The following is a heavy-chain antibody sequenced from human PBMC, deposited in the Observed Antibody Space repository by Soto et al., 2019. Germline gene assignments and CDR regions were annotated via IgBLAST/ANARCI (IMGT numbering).Heavy chain of an antibody. CDR1: GGSISSGGYY. J-gene: IGHJ5*02. D-gene: IGHD6-13*01. CDR3: ARDNEEQLVGYGWFDP. CDR2: IYYSGST. V-gene: IGHV4-31*03. Sequence: SEILSLTCTVSGGSISSGGYYWSWIRQHPGKGLEWIGYIYYSGSTYYNPSLKSRVTISVDTSKNQFSLKLSSVTAADTAVYYCARDNEEQLVGYGWFDPWGQGTLVTSPQ.